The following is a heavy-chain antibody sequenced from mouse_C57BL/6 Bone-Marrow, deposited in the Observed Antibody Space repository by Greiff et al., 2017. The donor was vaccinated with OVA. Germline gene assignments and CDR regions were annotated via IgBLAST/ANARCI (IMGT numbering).Heavy chain of an antibody. CDR3: ARQAMDY. CDR1: GFTFSDYG. CDR2: ISNLAYSI. Sequence: EVKLVESGGGLVQPGGSLKLSCAASGFTFSDYGMAWVRQAPRKGPEWVASISNLAYSIYYADTVTGRFTISRENAKNTLCLEMSSLRSEDTAMYCCARQAMDYWGQGTSVTVSS. V-gene: IGHV5-15*01. J-gene: IGHJ4*01.